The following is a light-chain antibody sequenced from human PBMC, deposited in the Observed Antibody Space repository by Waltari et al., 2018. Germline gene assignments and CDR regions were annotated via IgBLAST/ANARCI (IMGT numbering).Light chain of an antibody. V-gene: IGKV3-15*01. Sequence: EIVVTQSPATLSVSPGERVTLSCRASQNVGTSLAWYQQKPGQTPRLLILCAYSRASGVPARFSGSGSGTDFTLAISSLQSEDFAVYYCQQYEDWPRHSFGGGTKVQIE. J-gene: IGKJ4*01. CDR3: QQYEDWPRHS. CDR2: CAY. CDR1: QNVGTS.